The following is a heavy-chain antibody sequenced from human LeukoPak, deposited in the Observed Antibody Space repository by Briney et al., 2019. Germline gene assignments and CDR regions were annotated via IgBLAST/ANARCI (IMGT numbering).Heavy chain of an antibody. D-gene: IGHD5-18*01. CDR2: ISTSGTTM. CDR1: GFTFSNYE. CDR3: ASRGISYGYYY. Sequence: PGRSLRLSCAASGFTFSNYEMNWVRQAPGKGLECVSYISTSGTTMYYADSVKGRFTISRDNAKNSLYLQMNSLRAEDTAVYYCASRGISYGYYYWGQGTLVTVSS. V-gene: IGHV3-48*03. J-gene: IGHJ4*02.